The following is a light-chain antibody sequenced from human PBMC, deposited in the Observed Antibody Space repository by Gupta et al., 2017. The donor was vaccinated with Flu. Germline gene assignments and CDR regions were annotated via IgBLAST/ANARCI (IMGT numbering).Light chain of an antibody. Sequence: RAITISCTKSSSDIDSYKYVSWYQQHPGQAPKLLIYGDTNRPSGISDRFSASESGDTASLTISGLQAEDEATYYCSSCVSSTTLVFGGGTKLTVL. CDR2: GDT. J-gene: IGLJ2*01. V-gene: IGLV2-14*01. CDR1: SSDIDSYKY. CDR3: SSCVSSTTLV.